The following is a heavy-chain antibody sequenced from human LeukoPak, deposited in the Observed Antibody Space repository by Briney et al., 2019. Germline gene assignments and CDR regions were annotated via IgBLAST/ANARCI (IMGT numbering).Heavy chain of an antibody. CDR1: GGSISSSSYY. CDR2: IYYSGST. J-gene: IGHJ4*02. CDR3: ARHPTRPSSGFGLRLTPLKPPIYYMDV. D-gene: IGHD5/OR15-5a*01. V-gene: IGHV4-39*01. Sequence: SETLSLTCTVSGGSISSSSYYWGWLRQPPGKGLEWVGSIYYSGSTYYNPSLKSRVTISVDTSKNQFSLKLSSVTAADTAVYYCARHPTRPSSGFGLRLTPLKPPIYYMDVWGQGTLVTVSP.